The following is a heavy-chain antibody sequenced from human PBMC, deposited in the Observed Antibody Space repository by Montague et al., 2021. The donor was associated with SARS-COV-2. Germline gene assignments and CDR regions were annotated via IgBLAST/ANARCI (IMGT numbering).Heavy chain of an antibody. CDR2: VHYTGTT. Sequence: SETLSLTCTVSDGSITVSRYDWGWIRQPPGKGLEWIGSVHYTGTTSYNASLKSRLTISVDTSENQFSLKMTSVTASDTAVYYCARHRANAGSFDIWGQGTMVTISS. V-gene: IGHV4-39*01. CDR1: DGSITVSRYD. D-gene: IGHD1-1*01. CDR3: ARHRANAGSFDI. J-gene: IGHJ3*02.